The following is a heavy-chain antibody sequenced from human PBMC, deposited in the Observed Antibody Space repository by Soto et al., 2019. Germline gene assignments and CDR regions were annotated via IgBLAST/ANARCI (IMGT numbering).Heavy chain of an antibody. CDR2: IYYSGST. CDR1: GGSISSGGYY. D-gene: IGHD3-16*01. CDR3: ASRPIGGVVSATSAFDI. V-gene: IGHV4-31*03. Sequence: SETLSLTCTVSGGSISSGGYYWSWIRQHPGKGLEWIGYIYYSGSTYYNPSLKSRVTISVDTSKNQFSLKLSSLTAADTAVYYCASRPIGGVVSATSAFDIWGQGTMVTVSS. J-gene: IGHJ3*02.